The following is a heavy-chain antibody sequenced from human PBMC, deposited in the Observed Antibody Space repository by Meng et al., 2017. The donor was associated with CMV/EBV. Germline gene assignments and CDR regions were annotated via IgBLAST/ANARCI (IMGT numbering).Heavy chain of an antibody. CDR3: ARGPAERGYCSSTSCREGFDP. CDR2: IYYSGST. Sequence: SCTVSGGSISSGGYYWSWIRQHPGKGLEWIGYIYYSGSTYYNPSLKSRVTISVDTSKNQFSLKLSSVTAADTAVYYCARGPAERGYCSSTSCREGFDPWGQGTLVTVSS. V-gene: IGHV4-31*03. J-gene: IGHJ5*02. D-gene: IGHD2-2*01. CDR1: GGSISSGGYY.